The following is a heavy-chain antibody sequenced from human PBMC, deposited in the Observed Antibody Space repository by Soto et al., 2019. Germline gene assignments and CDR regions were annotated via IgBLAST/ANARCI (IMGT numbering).Heavy chain of an antibody. V-gene: IGHV3-33*01. J-gene: IGHJ4*02. D-gene: IGHD1-26*01. CDR2: IWYDGSNK. CDR3: ARGGEGATHFDY. CDR1: GFTFSSYG. Sequence: QVQLVESGGGVVQPGRSLRLSCAASGFTFSSYGMHWVRQAPGKGLEWVADIWYDGSNKYYADSVKGRFTISRDNSKNTLYMQKNSLRAEDTAVYYCARGGEGATHFDYWGQGTLVTVSS.